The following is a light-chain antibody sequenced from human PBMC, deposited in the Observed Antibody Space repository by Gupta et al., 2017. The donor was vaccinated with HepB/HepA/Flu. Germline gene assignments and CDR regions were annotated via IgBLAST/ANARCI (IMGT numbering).Light chain of an antibody. V-gene: IGKV1-39*01. CDR3: QQRDSLPVT. J-gene: IGKJ2*01. CDR1: QNIVTY. CDR2: GAS. Sequence: DIQMTQAPSSLSASVGDRVTISCRASQNIVTYLIWYQQIPGKAPNLLIYGASSLQTGVPSRFSGSGSGTDFTLTISRLQPEDFATYYCQQRDSLPVTFGQGTKMEIK.